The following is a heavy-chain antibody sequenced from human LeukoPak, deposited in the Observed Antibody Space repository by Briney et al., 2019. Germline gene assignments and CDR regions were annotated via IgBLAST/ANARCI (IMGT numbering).Heavy chain of an antibody. CDR1: GGSISSYY. J-gene: IGHJ4*02. CDR2: IYYSGST. V-gene: IGHV4-59*01. D-gene: IGHD6-13*01. Sequence: SETLSLTCTVSGGSISSYYWSWIRQPPGKGLEWIGFIYYSGSTHYKPSLKSRGTISVDTSKNQYSLKLSSVTAADTAVYYCARGYSSSWYSEWGQGTLVTVSS. CDR3: ARGYSSSWYSE.